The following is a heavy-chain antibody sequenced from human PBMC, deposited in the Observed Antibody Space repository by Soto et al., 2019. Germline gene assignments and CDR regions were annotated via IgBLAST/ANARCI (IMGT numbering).Heavy chain of an antibody. CDR1: GASVSSNSAA. J-gene: IGHJ4*02. Sequence: QTLSLTCAISGASVSSNSAAWNWIRQSPSRGLEWLGRTYYRSKWYNDYAVYVKSRITINPDTSKNQFSLQLNSVTPEDTAVYYCARGTGIVGATNGDFDYWGQGTLVTVSS. CDR3: ARGTGIVGATNGDFDY. CDR2: TYYRSKWYN. D-gene: IGHD1-26*01. V-gene: IGHV6-1*01.